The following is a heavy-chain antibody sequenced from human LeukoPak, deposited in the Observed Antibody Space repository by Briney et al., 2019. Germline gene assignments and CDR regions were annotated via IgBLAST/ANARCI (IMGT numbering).Heavy chain of an antibody. D-gene: IGHD4-17*01. J-gene: IGHJ4*02. V-gene: IGHV1-46*01. CDR1: GYTFTSYY. CDR2: INPSGGST. Sequence: GASVKVSCKASGYTFTSYYMHWVRQAPGQGFEWMGIINPSGGSTSYAQKFQGRVTMTRDMSTSTVYMELSSLRSEDTAVYHCAREGLYGDIDYWGQGTLVTVSS. CDR3: AREGLYGDIDY.